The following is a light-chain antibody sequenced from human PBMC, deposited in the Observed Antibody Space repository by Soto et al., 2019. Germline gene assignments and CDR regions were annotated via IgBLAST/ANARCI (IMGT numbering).Light chain of an antibody. V-gene: IGKV3-15*01. CDR1: QSVDSN. CDR2: GAS. CDR3: QQYNNWPPYT. Sequence: EVVMTQSPVTLSVSPGERATLSCRASQSVDSNLAWYQQKPGQAPRLLIHGASTRATGIPARFSGSGSGTEFTLTISSLQSEYFAVYYCQQYNNWPPYTFGQGTKLEIK. J-gene: IGKJ2*01.